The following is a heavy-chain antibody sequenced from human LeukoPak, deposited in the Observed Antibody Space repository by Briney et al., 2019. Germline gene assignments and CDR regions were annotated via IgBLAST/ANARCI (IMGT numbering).Heavy chain of an antibody. CDR1: GFTFCDYI. J-gene: IGHJ3*02. V-gene: IGHV3-72*01. CDR3: SREGAQGDQSAFDI. D-gene: IGHD2-21*01. CDR2: IRRKPTGNTT. Sequence: GGSLRLLCAPSGFTFCDYILQGVRDARGRAVEGVGRIRRKPTGNTTEFAASVKGRFTISRDNSKNTLYLHMNNQKTEETAVYHGSREGAQGDQSAFDIWGRGTMVTVSS.